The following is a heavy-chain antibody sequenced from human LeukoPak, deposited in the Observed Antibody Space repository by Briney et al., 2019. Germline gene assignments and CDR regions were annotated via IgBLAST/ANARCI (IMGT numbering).Heavy chain of an antibody. V-gene: IGHV5-51*01. CDR1: GYTFVDYW. Sequence: GESLKISCKASGYTFVDYWIGWVRQMPGKGLDWMGIIFPGDSDTRYSPSFQGQVTISVDKSISSAYLQWNSLKASDTAMYYCARAGYGDYVWRTLDGMDVWGQGTTVTVSS. D-gene: IGHD4-17*01. CDR2: IFPGDSDT. J-gene: IGHJ6*02. CDR3: ARAGYGDYVWRTLDGMDV.